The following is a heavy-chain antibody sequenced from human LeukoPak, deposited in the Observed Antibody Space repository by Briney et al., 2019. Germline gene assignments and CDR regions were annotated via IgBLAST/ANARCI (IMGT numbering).Heavy chain of an antibody. V-gene: IGHV3-21*01. CDR2: ISSSSSYI. J-gene: IGHJ4*02. D-gene: IGHD4-17*01. CDR1: GFTFSSYS. Sequence: PGGSLRLSCAASGFTFSSYSMNWVRQAPGKGLEWVSSISSSSSYIYYADSVKGRFTISRDNAKNSLYLQMNSLRAEDAAVYYCAREIGNGEPFDYWGQGTLVTVSS. CDR3: AREIGNGEPFDY.